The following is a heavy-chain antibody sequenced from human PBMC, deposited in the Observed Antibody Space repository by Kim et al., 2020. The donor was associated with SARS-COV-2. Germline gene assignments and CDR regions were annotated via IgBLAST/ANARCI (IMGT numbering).Heavy chain of an antibody. D-gene: IGHD6-19*01. Sequence: ESWKGRFTTSRDNSKTTLYLQMNSLRAEDTAVYYCARGLSSGWYGNWFDPWGQGTLVTVSS. J-gene: IGHJ5*02. V-gene: IGHV3-30*07. CDR3: ARGLSSGWYGNWFDP.